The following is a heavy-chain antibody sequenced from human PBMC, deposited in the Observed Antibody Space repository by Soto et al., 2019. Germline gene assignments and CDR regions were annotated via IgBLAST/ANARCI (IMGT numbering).Heavy chain of an antibody. CDR1: GGSISSGGYY. D-gene: IGHD3-10*01. CDR3: ARVPGGFGESWYYFDY. V-gene: IGHV4-31*03. J-gene: IGHJ4*02. Sequence: TLSLTCTVSGGSISSGGYYWSWIRQHPGKGLEWIGYIYYSGSTYYNPPLKSRVTISVDTSRNQFSLKLSSVTAADTAVYYCARVPGGFGESWYYFDYWGQGTLVTVSS. CDR2: IYYSGST.